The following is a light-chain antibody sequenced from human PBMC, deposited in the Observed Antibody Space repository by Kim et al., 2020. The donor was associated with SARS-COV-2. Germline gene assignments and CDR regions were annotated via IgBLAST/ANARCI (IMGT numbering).Light chain of an antibody. V-gene: IGKV1-9*01. CDR1: QGINRD. Sequence: SAYVGDRVTITCRASQGINRDLAWYQEKPGDAPKLLIYATSVLRDGVPSRFSGSGSGTDYTLTVSSLQPEDFGTYYCQQLHSFPLTFGGGTKLEI. CDR2: ATS. CDR3: QQLHSFPLT. J-gene: IGKJ4*01.